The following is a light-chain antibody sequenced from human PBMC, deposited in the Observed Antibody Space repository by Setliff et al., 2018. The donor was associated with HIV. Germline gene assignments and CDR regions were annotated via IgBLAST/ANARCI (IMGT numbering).Light chain of an antibody. J-gene: IGLJ1*01. V-gene: IGLV1-40*01. Sequence: QSVLTQPPSVSGAPGQRVTISCTGSRSNIGAGYDVHWYQLPPGSAPKLLIYGNNNRPSGVPDRFSGSKSGTSASLAITGLQAEDEADYYCQSYDSSLSVLYVFGAGTKVTVL. CDR2: GNN. CDR1: RSNIGAGYD. CDR3: QSYDSSLSVLYV.